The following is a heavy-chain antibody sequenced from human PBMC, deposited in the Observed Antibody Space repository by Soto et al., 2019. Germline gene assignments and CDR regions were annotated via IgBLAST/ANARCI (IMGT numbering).Heavy chain of an antibody. CDR2: ISYDGSNK. J-gene: IGHJ3*02. CDR1: GFTFSSYA. CDR3: ARVGPALRAFDI. V-gene: IGHV3-30-3*01. Sequence: VGSLRLSCAASGFTFSSYAMHWVRQAPGKGLEWVAVISYDGSNKYYADSVKGRFTISRDNSKNTLYLQMNSLRAEDTAVYYCARVGPALRAFDIWGQGTMVTVSS.